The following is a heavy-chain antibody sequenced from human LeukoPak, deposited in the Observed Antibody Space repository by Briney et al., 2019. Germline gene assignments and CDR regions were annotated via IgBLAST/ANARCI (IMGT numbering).Heavy chain of an antibody. Sequence: ASVKVSCKASGFTFTGYYMHWVRQAPGQGLEWMGWINPNSGGTNYAQKFQGRVTMTRDTSISTAYMELSRLRSDDTAVYYCARGLRGYSGYDLRDYWGQGTLVTVSS. V-gene: IGHV1-2*02. CDR2: INPNSGGT. D-gene: IGHD5-12*01. CDR3: ARGLRGYSGYDLRDY. J-gene: IGHJ4*02. CDR1: GFTFTGYY.